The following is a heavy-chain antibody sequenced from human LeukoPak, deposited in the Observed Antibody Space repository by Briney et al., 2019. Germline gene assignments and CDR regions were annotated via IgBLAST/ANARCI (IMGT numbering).Heavy chain of an antibody. CDR1: GVSISSSIYY. Sequence: SETLSLTCNVSGVSISSSIYYWGWIRQPPGKGLEWIGSVFYSGSAYYNPTFKNRLAIPVDTSKNQFSLQLTSVTAADTAMYYCARIGHGANSHLKWYFDLWGRGTLVTVSS. V-gene: IGHV4-39*01. J-gene: IGHJ2*01. D-gene: IGHD4-23*01. CDR3: ARIGHGANSHLKWYFDL. CDR2: VFYSGSA.